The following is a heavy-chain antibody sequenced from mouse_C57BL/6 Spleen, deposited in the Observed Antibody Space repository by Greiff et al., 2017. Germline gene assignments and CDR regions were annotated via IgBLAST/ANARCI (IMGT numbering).Heavy chain of an antibody. D-gene: IGHD2-5*01. Sequence: VQLQQPGAELVRPGSSVKLSCKASGYTFTSYWMHWVKQRPIQGLEWIGNIDPSDSETHYNQKFKDKATLTVDKSSSTAYMPLSSLPSEDSAVYYCARGDSNYDGLDYWGQGTTLTVSS. V-gene: IGHV1-52*01. CDR2: IDPSDSET. J-gene: IGHJ2*01. CDR3: ARGDSNYDGLDY. CDR1: GYTFTSYW.